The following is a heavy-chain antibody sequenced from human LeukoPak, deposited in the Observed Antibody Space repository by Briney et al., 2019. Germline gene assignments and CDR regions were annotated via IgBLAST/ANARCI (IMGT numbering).Heavy chain of an antibody. CDR1: GFTFSSYG. V-gene: IGHV3-48*01. D-gene: IGHD3-10*02. Sequence: PGGSLRLSCAASGFTFSSYGMNWVRQAPGKGLEWLSYLSNTGNIHYAQSVKGRFTISRDNAKSSLYLQMDGLRAEDTAVYYCARRGGSPMIGDHWGQGILVTVAS. J-gene: IGHJ4*02. CDR2: LSNTGNI. CDR3: ARRGGSPMIGDH.